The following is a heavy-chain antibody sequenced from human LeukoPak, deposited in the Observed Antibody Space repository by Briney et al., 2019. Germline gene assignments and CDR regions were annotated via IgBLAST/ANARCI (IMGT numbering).Heavy chain of an antibody. V-gene: IGHV3-23*01. CDR3: ATDGAGFDT. Sequence: GGSLRLSCAASGFTCSSYGMNWVRQAPGKGLEWVSGIGVGGTTYYADSVKGRFTISRDTPKNTLYLQMNSLRAEDTAVYFCATDGAGFDTWGQGVLVTVSS. CDR1: GFTCSSYG. J-gene: IGHJ5*02. CDR2: IGVGGTT.